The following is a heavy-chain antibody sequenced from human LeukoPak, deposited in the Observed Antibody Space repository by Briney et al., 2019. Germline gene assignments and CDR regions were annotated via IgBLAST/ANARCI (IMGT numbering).Heavy chain of an antibody. V-gene: IGHV4-59*01. Sequence: SETLSLTCTVSGGSISSYYWSWIRQPPGKGLEWIGYIYYSGSTDYNPSLKSRVTISVDTSKNQFSLKLSSVTAADTAVYYCAGESSSWYVVDYWGQGTLVTVSS. D-gene: IGHD6-13*01. CDR1: GGSISSYY. CDR2: IYYSGST. J-gene: IGHJ4*02. CDR3: AGESSSWYVVDY.